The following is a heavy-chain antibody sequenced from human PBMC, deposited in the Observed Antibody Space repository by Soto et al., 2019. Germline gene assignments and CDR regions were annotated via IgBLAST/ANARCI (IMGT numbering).Heavy chain of an antibody. Sequence: SETLSLTCTVSGGSMSNYYWSWIRQPPEKGLQWIGYIYYTGSTTYNPSLKSRVTMSVDTSKNHFSLTLNSLTAADTAVYYCARAVNSNDDIWSGYLGGDYYYYGLDVWGQGTTVTVSS. V-gene: IGHV4-59*01. CDR1: GGSMSNYY. D-gene: IGHD3-3*01. CDR3: ARAVNSNDDIWSGYLGGDYYYYGLDV. J-gene: IGHJ6*02. CDR2: IYYTGST.